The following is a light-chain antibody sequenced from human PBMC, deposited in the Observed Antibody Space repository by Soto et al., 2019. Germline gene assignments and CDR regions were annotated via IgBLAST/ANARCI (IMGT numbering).Light chain of an antibody. CDR1: SSDVGSYNR. J-gene: IGLJ3*02. CDR3: AAWDDSLSGRV. CDR2: EVT. V-gene: IGLV2-18*01. Sequence: QSALTQPPSVSGSPGQSVTISCTGTSSDVGSYNRVSWYQQPPGTAPKLMIYEVTNRPSGVPDRFSGSKFGTSASLAISGLRSEDEADYYCAAWDDSLSGRVFGGGTKLTVL.